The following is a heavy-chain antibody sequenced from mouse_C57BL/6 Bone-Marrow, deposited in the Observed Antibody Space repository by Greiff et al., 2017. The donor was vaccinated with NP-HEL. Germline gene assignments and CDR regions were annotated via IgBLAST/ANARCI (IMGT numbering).Heavy chain of an antibody. CDR3: ARRGYYGSSLYAMDY. D-gene: IGHD1-1*01. V-gene: IGHV1-81*01. J-gene: IGHJ4*01. Sequence: VQLVESGAELARPGASVKLSCKASGYTFTSYGISWVKQRTGQGLEWIGEIYPRSGNTYYNEKFKGKATLTADKSSSTAYMELRSLTSEDSAVYFCARRGYYGSSLYAMDYWGQGTSVTVSS. CDR1: GYTFTSYG. CDR2: IYPRSGNT.